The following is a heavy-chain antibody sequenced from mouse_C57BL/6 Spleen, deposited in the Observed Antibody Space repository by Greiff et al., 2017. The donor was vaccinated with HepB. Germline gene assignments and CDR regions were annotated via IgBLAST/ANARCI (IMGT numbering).Heavy chain of an antibody. CDR2: IYPGDGDT. CDR3: ARRGYYDYWYFDV. J-gene: IGHJ1*03. V-gene: IGHV1-80*01. CDR1: GYAFSSYW. D-gene: IGHD2-4*01. Sequence: VQLQQSGAELVKPGASVKISCKASGYAFSSYWMNWVKQRPGKGLEWIGQIYPGDGDTNYNGKFKGKATLTADKSSSTAYMQLRSLTSEDSAVYFCARRGYYDYWYFDVWGTGTTVTVSS.